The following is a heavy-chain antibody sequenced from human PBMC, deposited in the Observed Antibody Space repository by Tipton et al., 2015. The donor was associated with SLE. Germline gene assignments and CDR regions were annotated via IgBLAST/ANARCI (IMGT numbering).Heavy chain of an antibody. CDR2: ISAYNGNT. CDR1: GYTFTSYG. Sequence: QSGAEVKKPGASVKVPCKTSGYTFTSYGISWVRQAPGQGLEWMGWISAYNGNTNYAQKLQGRVTMTTDTSTSTAYMELRSLRSDDTAVYYCARELRVTFGDGYYYGMDVWGQGTTVTVSS. J-gene: IGHJ6*02. CDR3: ARELRVTFGDGYYYGMDV. D-gene: IGHD3-16*01. V-gene: IGHV1-18*01.